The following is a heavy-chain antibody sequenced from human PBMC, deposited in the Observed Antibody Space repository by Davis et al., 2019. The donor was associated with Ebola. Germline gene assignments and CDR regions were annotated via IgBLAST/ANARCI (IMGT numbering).Heavy chain of an antibody. Sequence: ASVKVSCKASGYTFTGYYMHWVRQAPGQGLEWMGWINAGNGNTKYSQKFKGRVTMTRNPSISTAYMELSSLRIDDTAVYYCARGYGPKCRGGTCVNDSWGQGTLVTVSS. CDR1: GYTFTGYY. CDR2: INAGNGNT. V-gene: IGHV1-2*02. CDR3: ARGYGPKCRGGTCVNDS. D-gene: IGHD2-15*01. J-gene: IGHJ4*02.